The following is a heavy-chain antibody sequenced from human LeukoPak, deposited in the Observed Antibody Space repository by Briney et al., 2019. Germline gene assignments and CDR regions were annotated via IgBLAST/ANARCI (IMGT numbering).Heavy chain of an antibody. J-gene: IGHJ4*02. CDR1: GFTFSSYA. CDR2: ISGSGGST. V-gene: IGHV3-23*01. D-gene: IGHD3-10*01. Sequence: GGSLRLSCAASGFTFSSYAMSWVRQAPGKGLEWVSAISGSGGSTYYADSVKGRFTISRDNSKNTPYLQMNSLRAEDTAVYYCAKVVSGGSGSYYNPAFDYWGQGTLVTVSS. CDR3: AKVVSGGSGSYYNPAFDY.